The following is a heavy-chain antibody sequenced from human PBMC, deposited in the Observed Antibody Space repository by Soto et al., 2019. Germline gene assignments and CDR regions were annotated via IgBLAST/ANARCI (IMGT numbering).Heavy chain of an antibody. J-gene: IGHJ4*02. D-gene: IGHD6-19*01. CDR3: AREKWLVRAQSYSLDY. Sequence: ASVKVSCKASGYTFTSYGISWVRQAPGQGLEWMGWISAYNGNTNYAQKLQGRVTMTTDTSTSTAYMELRSLRSDDTAVYYCAREKWLVRAQSYSLDYGGQGTLVPVSS. V-gene: IGHV1-18*01. CDR2: ISAYNGNT. CDR1: GYTFTSYG.